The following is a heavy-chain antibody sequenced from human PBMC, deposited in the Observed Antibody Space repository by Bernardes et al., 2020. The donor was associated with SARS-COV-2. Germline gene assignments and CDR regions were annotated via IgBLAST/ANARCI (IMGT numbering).Heavy chain of an antibody. CDR1: GFTFDDYA. D-gene: IGHD3-10*01. CDR2: ISWNSGSI. J-gene: IGHJ4*02. V-gene: IGHV3-9*01. Sequence: GGSLRLSCAASGFTFDDYAMHWVRQAPGKGLEWVSGISWNSGSIGYADSVKGRFTISRDNAKNSLYLQMNSLRAEDTALYYCAKGGSGSYFSYFDYWGQGTLVTVSS. CDR3: AKGGSGSYFSYFDY.